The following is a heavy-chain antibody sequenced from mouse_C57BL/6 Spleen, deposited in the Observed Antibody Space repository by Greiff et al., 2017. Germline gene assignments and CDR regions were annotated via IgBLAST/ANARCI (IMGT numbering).Heavy chain of an antibody. Sequence: EVKVEESGGGLVQPGGSMKLSCVASGFTFSNYWMNWVRQSPEKGLEWVAQIRLKSDNYATHYAESVKGRFTISRDDSKSSVYLQMNNLRAEDTGIYYCTGIDSSYWYFDVWGTGTTVTVSS. J-gene: IGHJ1*03. V-gene: IGHV6-3*01. CDR1: GFTFSNYW. D-gene: IGHD1-1*01. CDR2: IRLKSDNYAT. CDR3: TGIDSSYWYFDV.